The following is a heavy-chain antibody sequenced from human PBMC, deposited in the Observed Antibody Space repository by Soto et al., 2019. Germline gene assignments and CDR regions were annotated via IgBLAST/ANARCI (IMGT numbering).Heavy chain of an antibody. V-gene: IGHV3-23*01. Sequence: PGGSLRLSCAASGFTFSSYAMSWVRQAPGKGLEWVSAISGSGGSTYYADSVKGRFTISRDNSKNTLYLQMNSLRAEDTAVYYCAKEVRFLEWSAGGMDVWGQGTTVTVSS. CDR1: GFTFSSYA. CDR3: AKEVRFLEWSAGGMDV. CDR2: ISGSGGST. J-gene: IGHJ6*02. D-gene: IGHD3-3*01.